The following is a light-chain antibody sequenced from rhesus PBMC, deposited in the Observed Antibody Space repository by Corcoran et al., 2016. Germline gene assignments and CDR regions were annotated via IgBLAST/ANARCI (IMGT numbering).Light chain of an antibody. J-gene: IGLJ1*01. CDR1: NFGGEL. CDR2: GDS. Sequence: SYDLTEPRSVSVSPGLTARLTCGADNFGGELFNWYQQKPAQAPVLVIYGDSERPSRIPERFSGSKSGNTATLTISGVEAGDEADYYCQVWDVNTDDYIFGAGTRLTVL. V-gene: IGLV3-44*01. CDR3: QVWDVNTDDYI.